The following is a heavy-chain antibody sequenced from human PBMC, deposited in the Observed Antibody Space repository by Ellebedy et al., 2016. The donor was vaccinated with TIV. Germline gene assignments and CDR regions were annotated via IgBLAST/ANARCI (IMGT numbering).Heavy chain of an antibody. V-gene: IGHV3-7*01. CDR2: IKQDGSEK. D-gene: IGHD4-17*01. Sequence: GESLKISCVASGFTFSTYWMSWVRQAPGKGLEWVGNIKQDGSEKYYVDSVKGRFTISRDNAKNSLYLQMNSLRADDTAVYYCARWVLRRNYFDYWGQGTLVTVSS. CDR1: GFTFSTYW. CDR3: ARWVLRRNYFDY. J-gene: IGHJ4*02.